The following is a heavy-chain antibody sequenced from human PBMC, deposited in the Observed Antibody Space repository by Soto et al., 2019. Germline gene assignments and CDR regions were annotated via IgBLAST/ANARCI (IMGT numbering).Heavy chain of an antibody. CDR3: AKDIINWSQGYFDY. J-gene: IGHJ4*02. CDR2: IVGSGGAT. Sequence: EVQLLDSGGGFVQPGGSLRLSCAASGLTFSSYAMTWVRQAPGKGLEWVSTIVGSGGATYYAGFVKGRFTISRDNSRNMLYLQMNNLRAEDTAVYYCAKDIINWSQGYFDYWGQGTPVTVSS. V-gene: IGHV3-23*01. CDR1: GLTFSSYA. D-gene: IGHD1-1*01.